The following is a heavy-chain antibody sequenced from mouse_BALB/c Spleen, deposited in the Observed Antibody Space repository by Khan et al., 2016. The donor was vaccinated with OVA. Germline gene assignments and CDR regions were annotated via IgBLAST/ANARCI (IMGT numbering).Heavy chain of an antibody. CDR3: ARLAYYYDSEGFAY. CDR2: ISTGGSYT. D-gene: IGHD1-1*01. V-gene: IGHV5-6*01. CDR1: GFTFSTYG. J-gene: IGHJ3*01. Sequence: EVELVESGGDLVKPGGSLKLSCAASGFTFSTYGMSWVRQTPDKRLEWVATISTGGSYTYYPDSVTGRFTISRDNAKNTLYLQMSSLKSEDTAMFYCARLAYYYDSEGFAYWGQGTLVTVSA.